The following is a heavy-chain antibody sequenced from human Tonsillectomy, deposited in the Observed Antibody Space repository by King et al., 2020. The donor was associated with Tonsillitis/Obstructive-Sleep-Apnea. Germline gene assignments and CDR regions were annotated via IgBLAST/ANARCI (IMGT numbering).Heavy chain of an antibody. CDR1: GFTISSYW. V-gene: IGHV3-7*01. Sequence: VQLVESGGGLVQSGGSLRLSCAASGFTISSYWMSWVRQAPGKGLERVANIKQDGSEKHYVDSVKGRFTISRYNAKNSLYLQLNSLRAEDSAVYYCAREGGHGMGFYYWGQGALVTDSS. CDR3: AREGGHGMGFYY. CDR2: IKQDGSEK. D-gene: IGHD3-16*01. J-gene: IGHJ4*02.